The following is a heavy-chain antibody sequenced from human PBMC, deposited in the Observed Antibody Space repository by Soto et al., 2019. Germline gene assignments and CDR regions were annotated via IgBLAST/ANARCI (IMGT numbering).Heavy chain of an antibody. CDR3: ARSSGYSFPFYYYYGMDV. CDR2: IIPIFGTA. D-gene: IGHD3-22*01. Sequence: QVQLVQSGAEVKKPGSSVKVSCKASGGTFSSYAISWVRQAPGQGLEWMGGIIPIFGTANYAQKFQGRVTITADESTSTAYMELSSLRAEDTAVYYCARSSGYSFPFYYYYGMDVWGQGTTVTVSS. V-gene: IGHV1-69*12. J-gene: IGHJ6*02. CDR1: GGTFSSYA.